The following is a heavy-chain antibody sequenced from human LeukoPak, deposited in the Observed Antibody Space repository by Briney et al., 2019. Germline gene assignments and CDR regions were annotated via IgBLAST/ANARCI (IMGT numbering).Heavy chain of an antibody. Sequence: SETLSLTCTVSGGSISSYYWSWIRQPPGKGLKWIGYIYYSGSTNYNPSLKSRVTISVDTSKNQFSLKLSSVTAADTAVYYCARDGYSGNDGLWGQGTLVTVSS. D-gene: IGHD5-12*01. CDR1: GGSISSYY. CDR3: ARDGYSGNDGL. J-gene: IGHJ4*02. V-gene: IGHV4-59*01. CDR2: IYYSGST.